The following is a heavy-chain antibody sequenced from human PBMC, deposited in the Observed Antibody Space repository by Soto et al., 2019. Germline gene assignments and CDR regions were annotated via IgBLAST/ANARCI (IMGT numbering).Heavy chain of an antibody. Sequence: QGQLVQSGAEVKKPGSSVKVSCKASGGSFRTYAINWVRQAPGQGLEWMGGIIPMLAAPTYGQKFQGRLTITAAESTTTVYMELTSLTSEDTAVYYCARVGPPSPSVIWFFDLWGRGTLVTVSS. CDR1: GGSFRTYA. CDR2: IIPMLAAP. CDR3: ARVGPPSPSVIWFFDL. J-gene: IGHJ2*01. D-gene: IGHD2-21*01. V-gene: IGHV1-69*01.